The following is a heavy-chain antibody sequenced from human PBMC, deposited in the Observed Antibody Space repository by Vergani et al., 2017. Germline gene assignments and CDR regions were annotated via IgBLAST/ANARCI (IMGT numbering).Heavy chain of an antibody. J-gene: IGHJ1*01. CDR3: ARGGRGSYYRYFQH. Sequence: EVQLVESGGGLVKPGGSLRLSCAASGFTFSSYSMNWVRQAPGKGLEWVSSISSSSSYIYYADSVKGRFTISRDNAKNSLYLQMNSLRSEDTAVYYCARGGRGSYYRYFQHWGQGTLVTVSS. D-gene: IGHD1-26*01. CDR2: ISSSSSYI. CDR1: GFTFSSYS. V-gene: IGHV3-21*01.